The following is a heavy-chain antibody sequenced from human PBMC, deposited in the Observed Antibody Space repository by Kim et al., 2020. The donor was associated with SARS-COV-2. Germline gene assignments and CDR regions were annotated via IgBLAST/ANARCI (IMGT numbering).Heavy chain of an antibody. Sequence: SETLSLTCTVSGGSISSYYWSWIRQPPGKGLEWIGYIYYSGSTNYNPSLKSRVTISVDTSKNQFSLKLSSVTAADTAVYYCARVGVKGSDFWSGYSPWYYYYYMDVWGKGTTVTVSS. J-gene: IGHJ6*03. CDR1: GGSISSYY. V-gene: IGHV4-59*01. D-gene: IGHD3-3*01. CDR3: ARVGVKGSDFWSGYSPWYYYYYMDV. CDR2: IYYSGST.